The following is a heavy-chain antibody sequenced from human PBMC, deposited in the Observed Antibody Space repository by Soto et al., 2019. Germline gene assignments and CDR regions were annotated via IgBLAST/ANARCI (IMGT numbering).Heavy chain of an antibody. CDR2: IIPIFGTA. D-gene: IGHD3-3*01. J-gene: IGHJ6*02. CDR1: XSYA. Sequence: XSYAIRWERQAPGQGLLWMGGIIPIFGTANYAQKFQGRVTITADESTSTAYMELSSLRSEDTAVYYCARAAVTIFGAVLYYYYGMDVWGQGTTVTVSS. V-gene: IGHV1-69*01. CDR3: ARAAVTIFGAVLYYYYGMDV.